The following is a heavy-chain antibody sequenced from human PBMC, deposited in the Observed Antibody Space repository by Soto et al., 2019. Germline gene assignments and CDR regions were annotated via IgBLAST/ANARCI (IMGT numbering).Heavy chain of an antibody. CDR1: GGSFSGYY. J-gene: IGHJ4*02. CDR3: ARGGLMVYAMFDY. D-gene: IGHD2-8*01. CDR2: INHSGST. Sequence: QVQLQQWGAGLFKPSETLSLTCAVYGGSFSGYYWSWIRQPPGKGLEWIGEINHSGSTKYNPSLKSRVTISGDTSKNQFSLRLSSVTAADTALYYCARGGLMVYAMFDYWGQGTLVTVSS. V-gene: IGHV4-34*01.